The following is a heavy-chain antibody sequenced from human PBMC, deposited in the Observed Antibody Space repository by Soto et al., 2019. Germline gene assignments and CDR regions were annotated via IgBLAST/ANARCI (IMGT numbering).Heavy chain of an antibody. V-gene: IGHV3-23*01. D-gene: IGHD3-10*01. CDR1: GFTFSGYA. CDR3: AKALYGGFTY. Sequence: VRLLESGGGLVQPGGSLRLSCAASGFTFSGYAMSWVRQAPGKGLEWVSGISGSGVSTHYADSVKGRFTVSRDNSKSLLYLQTNSLRAEDTAIYYCAKALYGGFTYWGQGTLVTVSS. CDR2: ISGSGVST. J-gene: IGHJ4*02.